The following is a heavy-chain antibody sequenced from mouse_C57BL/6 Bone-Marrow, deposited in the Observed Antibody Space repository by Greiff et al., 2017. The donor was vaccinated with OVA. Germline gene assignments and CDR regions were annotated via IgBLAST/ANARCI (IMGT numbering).Heavy chain of an antibody. J-gene: IGHJ2*01. Sequence: QVQLQQPGAELVMPGASVKLSCKASGYTFTSYWMHWVKQRPGQGLEWIGEIDPSDSYTNSNQKFKGKSTLTVDKSSSTAYMQLSSLTSEDSAVYYCARRAVAYYFDYWGQGTTLTVSS. V-gene: IGHV1-69*01. D-gene: IGHD1-1*01. CDR2: IDPSDSYT. CDR3: ARRAVAYYFDY. CDR1: GYTFTSYW.